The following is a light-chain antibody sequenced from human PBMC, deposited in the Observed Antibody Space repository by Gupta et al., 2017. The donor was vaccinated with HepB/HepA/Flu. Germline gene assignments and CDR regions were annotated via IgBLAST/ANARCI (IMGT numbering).Light chain of an antibody. J-gene: IGKJ3*01. CDR3: QQRSNWPPIT. CDR2: DAS. Sequence: EIVLTQSPAPLSLSPGERATLSCSASQSVSSYLAWYKQTPGHAPRLLIYDASNRATGIPARFSGSGSGTDFTLTISSLEPEDFAVYDCQQRSNWPPITFGPWTKVDIK. CDR1: QSVSSY. V-gene: IGKV3-11*01.